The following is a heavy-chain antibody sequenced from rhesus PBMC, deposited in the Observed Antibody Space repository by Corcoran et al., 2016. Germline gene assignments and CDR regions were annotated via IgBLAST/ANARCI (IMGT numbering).Heavy chain of an antibody. CDR2: IYGSGGST. Sequence: QVQLQESGPAVVKPSETLSLTCAVSGGSISSSNWWSWIRQSPGKGLEWIGGIYGSGGSTEDNPSLKRRVTLSKDTSKNQFSLKLSSVTGADTAVYYCAITRYYYSGSDPDLDYWGQGVLVTVSS. J-gene: IGHJ4*01. CDR1: GGSISSSNW. D-gene: IGHD3-16*01. CDR3: AITRYYYSGSDPDLDY. V-gene: IGHV4-93*01.